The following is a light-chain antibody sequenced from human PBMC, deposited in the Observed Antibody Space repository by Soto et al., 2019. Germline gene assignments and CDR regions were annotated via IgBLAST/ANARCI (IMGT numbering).Light chain of an antibody. J-gene: IGKJ5*01. CDR1: QSITSSF. V-gene: IGKV3-20*01. CDR3: QQYENSPIT. CDR2: GAS. Sequence: EIVLTQSPGILSLSPGERASLSCGASQSITSSFLAWYQQKPGQAPRLRIYGASSRATGIPDRFSGTGSETDFTLTINRLEPEDFAVYYCQQYENSPITFGQGTRLEIK.